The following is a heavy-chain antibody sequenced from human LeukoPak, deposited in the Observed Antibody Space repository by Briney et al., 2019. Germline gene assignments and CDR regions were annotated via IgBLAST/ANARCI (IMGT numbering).Heavy chain of an antibody. D-gene: IGHD4-17*01. V-gene: IGHV3-48*01. CDR1: GFTFSSYS. Sequence: GGSLRLSCAASGFTFSSYSMNWVRQAPGKGLEWVSNISSSSSTIYYADSVKGRFTISRDNAKNSLYLQMNSLRAEDTAVYYCARGKDGDYGDYYYYYSMDVWGQGTTVTVSS. J-gene: IGHJ6*02. CDR2: ISSSSSTI. CDR3: ARGKDGDYGDYYYYYSMDV.